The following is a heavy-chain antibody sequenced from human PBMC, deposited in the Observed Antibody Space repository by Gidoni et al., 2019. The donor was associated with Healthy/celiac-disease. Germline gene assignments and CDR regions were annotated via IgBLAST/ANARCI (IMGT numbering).Heavy chain of an antibody. CDR2: INPTSGGT. CDR1: GYTFTGYY. J-gene: IGHJ4*02. Sequence: QVQLVQSGAEVKKPGASVKVSCKASGYTFTGYYLPWVRQAPGQGLEWMGWINPTSGGTNYAQKFQGRVTMTRDTSISTAYMELSRLRSDDTAVYYCARDGGGNDYGDYRFAYWGQGTLVTVSS. CDR3: ARDGGGNDYGDYRFAY. V-gene: IGHV1-2*02. D-gene: IGHD4-17*01.